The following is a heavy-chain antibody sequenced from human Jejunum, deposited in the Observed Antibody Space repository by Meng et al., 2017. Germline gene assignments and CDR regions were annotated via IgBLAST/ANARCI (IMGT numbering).Heavy chain of an antibody. CDR3: AREVGYSSGDYSMQAFDI. D-gene: IGHD6-19*01. Sequence: SETLSLTCTVSGGSINSDSYYWAWIRQPPGKGLEWIGSIYYSGSTYYNPSLKSRVIMSIDTSKNQFSLKLSSVTAADTAVYYCAREVGYSSGDYSMQAFDIWGQGTMVTVSS. CDR1: GGSINSDSYY. V-gene: IGHV4-39*07. CDR2: IYYSGST. J-gene: IGHJ3*02.